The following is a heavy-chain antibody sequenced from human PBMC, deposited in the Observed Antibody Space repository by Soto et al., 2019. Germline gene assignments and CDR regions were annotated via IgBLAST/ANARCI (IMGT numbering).Heavy chain of an antibody. D-gene: IGHD6-19*01. V-gene: IGHV3-7*01. CDR3: ARDRRSSGPFDC. J-gene: IGHJ4*01. Sequence: GGSLRLSCAASGFAFSTYWMSWVRQAPGKGPEWVAIISQDGNEKYYVDFVKGRFTIARDNAKSSLYLQMNGLRADDTSVYYCARDRRSSGPFDCWGHGTLVTVSS. CDR1: GFAFSTYW. CDR2: ISQDGNEK.